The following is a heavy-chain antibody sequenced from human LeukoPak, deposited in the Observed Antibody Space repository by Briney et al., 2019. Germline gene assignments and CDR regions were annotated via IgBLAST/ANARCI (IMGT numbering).Heavy chain of an antibody. CDR2: INHSGST. D-gene: IGHD6-6*01. Sequence: SETLSLTCAVYSGSFSGYYWSWIRQPPGKGLEWIGEINHSGSTNYNPSLKSRVTISVDTSKNQFSLKLSSVTAADTAVYYCARALYSSSPGATYYYYGMDVWGQGTTVTVSS. J-gene: IGHJ6*02. V-gene: IGHV4-34*01. CDR3: ARALYSSSPGATYYYYGMDV. CDR1: SGSFSGYY.